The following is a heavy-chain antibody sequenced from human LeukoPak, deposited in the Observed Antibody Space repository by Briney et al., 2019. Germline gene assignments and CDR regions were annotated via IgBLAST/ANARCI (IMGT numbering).Heavy chain of an antibody. CDR2: ISSNGGST. Sequence: PGGSLRLSCSASGFSFSSYAMHWVRQAPGKGLEYVSAISSNGGSTYYTDSVKGGFTISRDNSENTLYLQMSSLRAEDTAVYYCARESSYGSGSYDYWGQGTLVTVSS. D-gene: IGHD3-10*01. CDR3: ARESSYGSGSYDY. CDR1: GFSFSSYA. J-gene: IGHJ4*02. V-gene: IGHV3-64D*06.